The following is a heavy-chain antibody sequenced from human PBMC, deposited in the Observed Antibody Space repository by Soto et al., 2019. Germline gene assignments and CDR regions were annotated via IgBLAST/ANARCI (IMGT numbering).Heavy chain of an antibody. CDR3: ARHGSY. CDR1: RVSISNTSYY. J-gene: IGHJ4*02. V-gene: IGHV4-39*01. CDR2: IYFSGST. Sequence: PSETLSLTCTVSRVSISNTSYYWGWIRQPPGKGLEWIGTIYFSGSTFYNPSLKSRLTISVDTSKNQFSLRLSSVTAADTAVYYCARHGSYWGQGTLVTVSS.